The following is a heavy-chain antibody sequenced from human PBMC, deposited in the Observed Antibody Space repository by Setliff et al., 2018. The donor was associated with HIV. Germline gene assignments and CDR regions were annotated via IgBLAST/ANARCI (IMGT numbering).Heavy chain of an antibody. CDR1: GDPISSGSYY. Sequence: KPSETLSLTCTVSGDPISSGSYYWGWIRQPPGKGLEWIGSMYYNGDSRYNPSLKSRVTISADTSKNQISLKLNSVTAADTAVYYCARVSGTYYIGDYFDYWGQGTLVTVSS. V-gene: IGHV4-39*01. CDR2: MYYNGDS. CDR3: ARVSGTYYIGDYFDY. J-gene: IGHJ4*02. D-gene: IGHD3-10*01.